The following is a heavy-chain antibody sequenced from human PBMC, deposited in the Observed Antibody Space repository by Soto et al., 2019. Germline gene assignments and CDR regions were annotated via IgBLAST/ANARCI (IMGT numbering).Heavy chain of an antibody. V-gene: IGHV1-69*06. J-gene: IGHJ6*02. CDR2: IIPIFGTA. CDR3: ARDLKVEVTGGGSYYYYAMDV. CDR1: GGTFSSYA. Sequence: QVQLVQSGAEVKKPGSSVKVSCKASGGTFSSYAISWVRQAPGQGLEWMGGIIPIFGTANYAQKFQGRVTITADKSTSTAYMELSSLRSEDTAVYYCARDLKVEVTGGGSYYYYAMDVWGQGTTVTVSS. D-gene: IGHD3-16*01.